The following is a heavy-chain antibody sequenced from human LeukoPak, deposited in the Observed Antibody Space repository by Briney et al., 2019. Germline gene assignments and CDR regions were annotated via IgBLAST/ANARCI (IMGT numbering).Heavy chain of an antibody. CDR1: GYTFTGYY. CDR3: ARDLHYYDSSGYVDY. CDR2: INPNSGGT. J-gene: IGHJ4*02. V-gene: IGHV1-2*02. Sequence: ASVKVSCTASGYTFTGYYMHWVRQAPGQGLELMGWINPNSGGTNYAQTFQGRVTMTRDTSISTAYMELSRLRSDDTAVYYCARDLHYYDSSGYVDYWGQGTLVTVSS. D-gene: IGHD3-22*01.